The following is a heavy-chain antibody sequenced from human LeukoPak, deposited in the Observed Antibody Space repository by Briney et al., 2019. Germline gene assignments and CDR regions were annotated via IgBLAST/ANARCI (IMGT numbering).Heavy chain of an antibody. D-gene: IGHD3-22*01. CDR1: GGSISSYY. V-gene: IGHV4-34*01. CDR2: INHSGST. J-gene: IGHJ4*02. CDR3: ARGPPFYDSSGYYPWTSIDY. Sequence: SETLSLTCTVSGGSISSYYWSWIRQPPGKGLEWIGEINHSGSTNYNPSLKSRVTISVDTSKNQFSLKLSSVTAADTAVYYCARGPPFYDSSGYYPWTSIDYWGQGTLVTVSS.